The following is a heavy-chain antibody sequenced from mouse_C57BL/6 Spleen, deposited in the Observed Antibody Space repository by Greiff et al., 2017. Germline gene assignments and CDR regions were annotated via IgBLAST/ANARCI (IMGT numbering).Heavy chain of an antibody. CDR2: IDPSDSYT. CDR1: VYTFTSYW. Sequence: QVQLQQPGAELVMPGASVKLSCKASVYTFTSYWMHWVKQSPGQGLAWIGEIDPSDSYTTYNQKFKGKSTLTVDKSSSTAYMQLSSLTSEDSAVYYCSCDYPYWGQGTLVTVSA. V-gene: IGHV1-69*01. J-gene: IGHJ3*01. CDR3: SCDYPY. D-gene: IGHD2-4*01.